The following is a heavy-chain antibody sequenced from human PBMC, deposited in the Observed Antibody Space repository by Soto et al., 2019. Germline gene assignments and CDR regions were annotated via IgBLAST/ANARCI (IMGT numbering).Heavy chain of an antibody. D-gene: IGHD3-22*01. Sequence: GGSLRLSCAASGFTFSSYGMHWVRQAPGKGLEWVALVSYHGTNKYYGDSVNGRFTISRDNSKNALYLQMNRLRAEDTAVYYCARGLTYDSSGYFFDYWGQGTLVTVSS. V-gene: IGHV3-30*03. CDR1: GFTFSSYG. CDR3: ARGLTYDSSGYFFDY. J-gene: IGHJ4*02. CDR2: VSYHGTNK.